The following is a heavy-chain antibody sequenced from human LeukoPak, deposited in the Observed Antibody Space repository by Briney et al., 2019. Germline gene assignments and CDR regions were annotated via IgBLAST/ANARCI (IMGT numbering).Heavy chain of an antibody. CDR2: INHSGST. CDR3: ARDYGDYDPSLGAFDI. Sequence: SETLSLTCAVYGGSFSGYYWSWIRQPPGKGLEWIGEINHSGSTNYNPSLKSRVTISVDTSKNQFSLKLSSVPAADTAVYYCARDYGDYDPSLGAFDIWGQGTMVTVSS. CDR1: GGSFSGYY. J-gene: IGHJ3*02. D-gene: IGHD4-17*01. V-gene: IGHV4-34*01.